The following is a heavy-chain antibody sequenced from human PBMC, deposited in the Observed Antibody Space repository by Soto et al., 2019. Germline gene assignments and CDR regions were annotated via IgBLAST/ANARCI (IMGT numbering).Heavy chain of an antibody. CDR2: IGSSSGYI. CDR1: GFTFSVYS. Sequence: EEQLVESGGGLVKPGESLRLSCAASGFTFSVYSMSWVRQAPGKGLEWLSSIGSSSGYINYADSVKGRFTVSRDNARNSLYLEMDSLRAEDTAVYYCARRAETNGWNGFGADKYYFDFWGQGTLVTVSS. CDR3: ARRAETNGWNGFGADKYYFDF. D-gene: IGHD3-3*01. J-gene: IGHJ4*02. V-gene: IGHV3-21*01.